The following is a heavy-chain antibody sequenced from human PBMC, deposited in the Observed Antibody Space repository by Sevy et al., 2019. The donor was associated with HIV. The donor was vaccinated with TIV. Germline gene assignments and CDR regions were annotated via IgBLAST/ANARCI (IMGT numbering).Heavy chain of an antibody. V-gene: IGHV3-23*01. CDR1: GFTFSKYS. Sequence: GGSLRLSCEASGFTFSKYSMSWVRQAPGKGLEWVSTFSFGCGRINYADSVKGRFTISRDDSKNRLYLQMNSLRADDSAVYYCAREGCTKPHDYWGQGTLVTVSS. CDR2: FSFGCGRI. J-gene: IGHJ4*02. CDR3: AREGCTKPHDY. D-gene: IGHD2-8*01.